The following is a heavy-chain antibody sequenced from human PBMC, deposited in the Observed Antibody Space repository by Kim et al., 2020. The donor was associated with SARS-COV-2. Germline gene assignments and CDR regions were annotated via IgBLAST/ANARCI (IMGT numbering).Heavy chain of an antibody. CDR1: GGTFSSYA. J-gene: IGHJ6*02. CDR3: ARDIAAIGTRDYYYYGLDV. Sequence: SVKVSCKASGGTFSSYAISWVRQAPGQGLEWMGGIIPIFGTPNHALKFQGRVTITADESTDTAYMELSSLRSEDTAVYYCARDIAAIGTRDYYYYGLDVWGQGTTVTVSS. CDR2: IIPIFGTP. D-gene: IGHD6-13*01. V-gene: IGHV1-69*13.